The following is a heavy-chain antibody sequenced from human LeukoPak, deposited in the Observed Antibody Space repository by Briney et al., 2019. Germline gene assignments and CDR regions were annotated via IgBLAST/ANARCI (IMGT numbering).Heavy chain of an antibody. D-gene: IGHD6-19*01. CDR1: GYTFTGYY. J-gene: IGHJ5*02. V-gene: IGHV1-2*02. CDR2: INPNSGGT. Sequence: ASVKVSCKASGYTFTGYYIHWVRQAPGQGLEWMGWINPNSGGTNYAQKFQGRVTMTRDTSISTAYMELSSLRSEDMAVYYCARDRIAVAGTGRWFDPWGQGTLVTVSS. CDR3: ARDRIAVAGTGRWFDP.